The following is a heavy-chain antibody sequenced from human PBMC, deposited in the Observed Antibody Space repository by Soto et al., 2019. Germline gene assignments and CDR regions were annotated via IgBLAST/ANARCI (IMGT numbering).Heavy chain of an antibody. V-gene: IGHV3-30*18. CDR1: GFTFSSYG. D-gene: IGHD1-20*01. Sequence: LRLSCAASGFTFSSYGMHWVRQAPGKGLEWVAVISYDGSNKYYADSVKGRFTISRDNSKNTLYLQMNSLRAEDTAVYYCAKDIHRYDYYYYGMDVWGQGTTVTVSS. CDR2: ISYDGSNK. CDR3: AKDIHRYDYYYYGMDV. J-gene: IGHJ6*02.